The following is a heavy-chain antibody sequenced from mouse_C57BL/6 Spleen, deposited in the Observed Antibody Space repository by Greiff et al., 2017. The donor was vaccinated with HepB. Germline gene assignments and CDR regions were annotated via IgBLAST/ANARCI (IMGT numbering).Heavy chain of an antibody. D-gene: IGHD3-1*01. J-gene: IGHJ4*01. CDR3: ARSHSSDSNAIGY. Sequence: LVESGAELVRPGTSVKVSCKASGYAFTNYLIEWVKQRPGQGLEWIGVINPGSGGTNYNEKFKGKATLTADKSSSTAYMQLSSLTSEDSAVYFCARSHSSDSNAIGYWGQGTSVTVS. CDR2: INPGSGGT. V-gene: IGHV1-54*01. CDR1: GYAFTNYL.